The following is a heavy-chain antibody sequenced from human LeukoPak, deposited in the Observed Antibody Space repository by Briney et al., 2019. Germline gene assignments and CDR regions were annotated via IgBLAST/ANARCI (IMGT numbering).Heavy chain of an antibody. D-gene: IGHD5-12*01. J-gene: IGHJ4*02. Sequence: GWALRLSCAASGFTFSNYVMHWVRPAPGKGLEGVAVISSDGSNKFYADSVKGRFTISRDNSKNTLYLQMNSLRAEDTAVYYCAKEIVTTIAPYFDYWGRGTLVTVSS. CDR3: AKEIVTTIAPYFDY. CDR2: ISSDGSNK. CDR1: GFTFSNYV. V-gene: IGHV3-30*18.